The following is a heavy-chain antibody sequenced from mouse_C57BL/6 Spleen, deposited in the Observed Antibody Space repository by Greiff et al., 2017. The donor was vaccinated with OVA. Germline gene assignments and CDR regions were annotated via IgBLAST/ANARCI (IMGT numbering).Heavy chain of an antibody. J-gene: IGHJ3*01. CDR1: GFTFSDYG. CDR3: ARRNSNSWFAY. V-gene: IGHV5-17*01. D-gene: IGHD2-5*01. Sequence: EVQVVESGGGLVKPGGSPKLSCAASGFTFSDYGMHWVRQAPEKGLEWVAYISSGSSTIYYADTVKGRFTISRDNAKNTLFLQMTSLRSEDTAMYYCARRNSNSWFAYWGQGTLVTVSA. CDR2: ISSGSSTI.